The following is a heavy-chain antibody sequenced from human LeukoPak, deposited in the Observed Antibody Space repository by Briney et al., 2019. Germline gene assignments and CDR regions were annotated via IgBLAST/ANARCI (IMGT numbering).Heavy chain of an antibody. Sequence: PSETLSLTCTVSGGSISTYFWGWIRQPPGKGLEWIGYIYYTGSTYYSSSLKSRVTISMDTSKNQFSLKLISVTAADAAVYYCARVRSYCSGSSCYPYYFDYWGQGTLVTVSS. V-gene: IGHV4-59*01. D-gene: IGHD2-15*01. CDR1: GGSISTYF. J-gene: IGHJ4*02. CDR3: ARVRSYCSGSSCYPYYFDY. CDR2: IYYTGST.